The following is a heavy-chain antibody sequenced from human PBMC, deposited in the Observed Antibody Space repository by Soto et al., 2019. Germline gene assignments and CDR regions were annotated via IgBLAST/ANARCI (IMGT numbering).Heavy chain of an antibody. V-gene: IGHV3-23*01. CDR1: GFSFSAYA. CDR2: ISDSGGDT. D-gene: IGHD3-10*01. J-gene: IGHJ4*02. Sequence: GGSLRLSCAASGFSFSAYAINWVLQAPGKGLEWVSVISDSGGDTKFADSVKGRFTMSRDNSKNTLYLQMDSLRADDTAVYYCAKGLRGGYPGSRIFDYWGQGTPVTVSS. CDR3: AKGLRGGYPGSRIFDY.